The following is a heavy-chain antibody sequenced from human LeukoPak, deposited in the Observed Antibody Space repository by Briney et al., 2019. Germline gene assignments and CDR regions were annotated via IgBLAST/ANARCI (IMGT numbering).Heavy chain of an antibody. V-gene: IGHV3-30*04. J-gene: IGHJ4*02. CDR1: GFTFSSYA. CDR2: ISYDGSHK. D-gene: IGHD6-13*01. CDR3: AKGGGTGYSSSWYSN. Sequence: PGRSLRLSCAASGFTFSSYAIHWVRQAPGKGLEWVAVISYDGSHKYYAESVKGRFTISRDNSKNTLFLQMNSLRAEDTAMYYCAKGGGTGYSSSWYSNWGQGTLVTVSS.